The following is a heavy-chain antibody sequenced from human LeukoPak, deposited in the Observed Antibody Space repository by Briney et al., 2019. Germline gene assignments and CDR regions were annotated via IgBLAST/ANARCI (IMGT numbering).Heavy chain of an antibody. V-gene: IGHV1-2*02. CDR3: ARDPRGASYYSYYHYMDV. J-gene: IGHJ6*03. Sequence: ASVKVSCQASGFTFPSSAMHWVRQPPGQGVAGMGWINHNSGGTNDAQKFQGRVTMTRGTSISTAYMELRRLRSDDTAVYYCARDPRGASYYSYYHYMDVWGKGTTVTISS. CDR1: GFTFPSSA. CDR2: INHNSGGT. D-gene: IGHD1-26*01.